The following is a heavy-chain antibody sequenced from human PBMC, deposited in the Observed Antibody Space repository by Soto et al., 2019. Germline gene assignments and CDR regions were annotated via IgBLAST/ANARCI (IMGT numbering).Heavy chain of an antibody. CDR2: INPNSGGT. D-gene: IGHD3-10*02. Sequence: ASVKVSCKASGYTFTGYYMHWVRQAPGQGLEWMGWINPNSGGTNYAQKFQGWVTMTRDTSISTAYMELSRLRSDDTAVYYCARARMFGLRHYYGMDAWGQGTTVTVSS. CDR3: ARARMFGLRHYYGMDA. J-gene: IGHJ6*02. V-gene: IGHV1-2*04. CDR1: GYTFTGYY.